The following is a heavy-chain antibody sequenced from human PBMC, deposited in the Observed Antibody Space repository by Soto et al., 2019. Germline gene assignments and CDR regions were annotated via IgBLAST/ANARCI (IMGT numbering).Heavy chain of an antibody. J-gene: IGHJ4*02. CDR1: GFTFSSYA. CDR3: AKEGEHSSGWANFDY. Sequence: GGSLRLSCAASGFTFSSYAMSWVRQAPGKGLEWVSAISGSGGSTYYADSVKGRFTISRDNSKNTLYLQMNSLRGEDTAVYYCAKEGEHSSGWANFDYWGQGTLVTAPQ. D-gene: IGHD6-19*01. V-gene: IGHV3-23*01. CDR2: ISGSGGST.